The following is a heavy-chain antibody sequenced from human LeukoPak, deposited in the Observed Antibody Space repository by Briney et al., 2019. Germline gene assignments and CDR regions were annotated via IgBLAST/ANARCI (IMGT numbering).Heavy chain of an antibody. D-gene: IGHD3-16*01. CDR3: ARVRWGGLYYFDY. CDR1: GFTFSSYW. J-gene: IGHJ4*02. V-gene: IGHV3-74*01. Sequence: GGSLRLSCAASGFTFSSYWMHWVRQAPGKGLVGVSRINSDGRSTNYADSVKGRFTISRDNAKNTLYLQMNSLRAEDTAVYYCARVRWGGLYYFDYWGQGTLVAVSS. CDR2: INSDGRST.